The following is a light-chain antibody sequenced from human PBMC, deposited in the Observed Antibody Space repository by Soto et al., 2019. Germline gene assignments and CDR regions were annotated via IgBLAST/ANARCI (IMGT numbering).Light chain of an antibody. Sequence: QSALTQPASASGSPGQSITISCTGTSSDVGGYNYVSWYQQHPGKAPKLMIHEVSNRPSGVSNRFSGSKSGNTASLTISGLQAEDEADYYCSSYTSSSTLFVFGTGTKLTVL. CDR1: SSDVGGYNY. CDR3: SSYTSSSTLFV. J-gene: IGLJ1*01. CDR2: EVS. V-gene: IGLV2-14*01.